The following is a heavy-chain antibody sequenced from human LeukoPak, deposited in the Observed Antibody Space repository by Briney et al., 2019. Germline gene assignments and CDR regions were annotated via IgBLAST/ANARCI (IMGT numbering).Heavy chain of an antibody. CDR1: GYTFIGYY. CDR3: ARDGVAGSSDAFDI. Sequence: ASVTVSCKASGYTFIGYYMHWVRQAPGQGLEWMGWIDPYSGGTHFAQRFQGRVSMTLDTSISTAYMELTRLTSDDTAVYYCARDGVAGSSDAFDIWGQGTMVTVS. D-gene: IGHD6-19*01. J-gene: IGHJ3*02. CDR2: IDPYSGGT. V-gene: IGHV1-2*02.